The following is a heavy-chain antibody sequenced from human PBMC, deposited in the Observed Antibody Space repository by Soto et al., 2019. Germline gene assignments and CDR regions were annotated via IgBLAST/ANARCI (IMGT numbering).Heavy chain of an antibody. Sequence: ASVKVSCKASGYTFTSYYMHWVRQAPGQGLEWMGIINPSGGSTSYAQKFQGRVTITADESTNTVYMELSSLRSEDTAMYYCARLSRPNYYDTSGFFKDNWFDPWGQGTLVTVSS. D-gene: IGHD3-22*01. J-gene: IGHJ5*02. CDR3: ARLSRPNYYDTSGFFKDNWFDP. V-gene: IGHV1-46*01. CDR1: GYTFTSYY. CDR2: INPSGGST.